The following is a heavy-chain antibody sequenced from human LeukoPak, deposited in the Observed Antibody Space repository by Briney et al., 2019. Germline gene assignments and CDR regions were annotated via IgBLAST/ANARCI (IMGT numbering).Heavy chain of an antibody. CDR1: GFTVSSNY. V-gene: IGHV3-66*01. J-gene: IGHJ4*02. D-gene: IGHD6-19*01. Sequence: GGSLRLSCAASGFTVSSNYMSWVRQAPGKGLEWVSVIYSGGSTYYADSVKGRFTISRDNSKNSLYLQLNSLRAEDTAVYYCARGSGIAVAGHWGQGTLVTVSS. CDR2: IYSGGST. CDR3: ARGSGIAVAGH.